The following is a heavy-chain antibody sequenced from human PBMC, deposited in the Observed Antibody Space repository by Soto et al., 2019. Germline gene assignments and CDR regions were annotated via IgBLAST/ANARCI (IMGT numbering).Heavy chain of an antibody. CDR3: ARDNYDFWSGHPAYAFDP. CDR2: IYYSGST. CDR1: GGSMSSYY. V-gene: IGHV4-59*01. J-gene: IGHJ5*02. D-gene: IGHD3-3*01. Sequence: AETLSLTCTVSGGSMSSYYWSWIRQPPGKGLEWIGYIYYSGSTNYNPSLKSRVTISVDTSKNQFSLKLSSVTAADTAVYYCARDNYDFWSGHPAYAFDPWGQGTLVTVSS.